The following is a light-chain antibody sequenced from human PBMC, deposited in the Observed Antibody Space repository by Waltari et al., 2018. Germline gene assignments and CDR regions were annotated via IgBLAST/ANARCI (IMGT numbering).Light chain of an antibody. CDR2: EVS. V-gene: IGLV2-23*02. J-gene: IGLJ3*02. CDR1: NSDVGSYDR. CDR3: CSYAGSSTFDWV. Sequence: QSALTQPASVSGSPGQSITISCTGTNSDVGSYDRVSWYQQHPGKAPKVMISEVSKRPSGVFNRCSGSKSGNTASLTISGLQAEDEADYYCCSYAGSSTFDWVFGGGTKLTVL.